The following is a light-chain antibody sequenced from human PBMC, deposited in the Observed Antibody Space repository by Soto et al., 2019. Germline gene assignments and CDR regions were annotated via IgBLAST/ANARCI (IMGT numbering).Light chain of an antibody. V-gene: IGLV4-69*01. J-gene: IGLJ3*02. Sequence: QPVLTQSPSASASLGASVKLTCTLSSGHISYAIAWHQQQPEKGPRYLMKLNSDGRHIKGDGIPGRFSGSSSGAERYLTISSLQSEDEADYYCQTWGTGIQVFGGGTKLTVL. CDR1: SGHISYA. CDR3: QTWGTGIQV. CDR2: LNSDGRH.